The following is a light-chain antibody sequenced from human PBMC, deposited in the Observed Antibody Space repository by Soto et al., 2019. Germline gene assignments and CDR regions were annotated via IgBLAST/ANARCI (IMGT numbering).Light chain of an antibody. CDR2: GAS. J-gene: IGKJ1*01. V-gene: IGKV3-15*01. Sequence: ETLMTQSPATLSVSPGERATLSCRASQSVNNNLAWYHQKLGQAPRVLIYGASTRATGIPARFTGSGSGTDFILTITSLQSEDSAVYYCQEYNTSPWTFGQGTKVEFK. CDR1: QSVNNN. CDR3: QEYNTSPWT.